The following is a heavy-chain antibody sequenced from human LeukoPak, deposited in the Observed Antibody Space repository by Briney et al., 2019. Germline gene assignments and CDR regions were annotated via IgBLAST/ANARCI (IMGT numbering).Heavy chain of an antibody. CDR2: ISSSSSYI. V-gene: IGHV3-21*01. CDR3: ARGSSSSWYSSRY. Sequence: GSLRLSCAASGFTFSSYSMNWVRQAPGKGLEWVSSISSSSSYIYYADSVKGRFTISRDNAKSSLHLQMNSLRAEDTAVYYCARGSSSSWYSSRYWGQGTLVTVSS. D-gene: IGHD6-13*01. J-gene: IGHJ4*02. CDR1: GFTFSSYS.